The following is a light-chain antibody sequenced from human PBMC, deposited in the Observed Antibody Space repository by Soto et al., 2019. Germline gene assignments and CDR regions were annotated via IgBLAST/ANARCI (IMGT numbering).Light chain of an antibody. Sequence: DIQMTQSPSTLSASVGVRVSITCRASQRVSNCLAWYQQKPGKAPTLLIYDASSLQSGVPSRFSGSGSGTEFTLTISSLQPDDFATYYCQQYQIDWTFGQGTKVDIK. CDR1: QRVSNC. CDR2: DAS. CDR3: QQYQIDWT. V-gene: IGKV1-5*01. J-gene: IGKJ1*01.